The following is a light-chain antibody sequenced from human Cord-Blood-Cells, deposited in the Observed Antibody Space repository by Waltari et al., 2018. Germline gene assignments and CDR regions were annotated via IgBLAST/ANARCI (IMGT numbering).Light chain of an antibody. Sequence: EIVMTQSPATLSVSPGERATLSCRASQRVSSNLAWYQQKPGQAPRLLIYGASTRATGIPARFSGSGSGTEFTLTISSLQSEDFAVYYCQQYNNLPLTFGGGTKVEIK. J-gene: IGKJ4*01. CDR3: QQYNNLPLT. V-gene: IGKV3-15*01. CDR2: GAS. CDR1: QRVSSN.